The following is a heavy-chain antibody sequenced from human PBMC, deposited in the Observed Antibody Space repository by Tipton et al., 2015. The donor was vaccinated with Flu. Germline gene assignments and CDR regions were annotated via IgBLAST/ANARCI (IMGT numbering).Heavy chain of an antibody. D-gene: IGHD4-11*01. V-gene: IGHV4-38-2*02. Sequence: TLSLTCTVTGDSVRSTYYWAWIRQPPGRGLEWIGNINHNGNTYHNPSLTSRVIMSVDTSRNQFSLNLTSVTAEDSTVYYCARRDFSNYVSDPKNWFDPWGQGTLVTVSS. J-gene: IGHJ5*02. CDR2: INHNGNT. CDR1: GDSVRSTYY. CDR3: ARRDFSNYVSDPKNWFDP.